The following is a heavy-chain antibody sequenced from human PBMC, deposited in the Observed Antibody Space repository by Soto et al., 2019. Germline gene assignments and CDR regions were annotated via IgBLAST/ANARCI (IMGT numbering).Heavy chain of an antibody. V-gene: IGHV3-30*18. CDR3: AKDRKPRQLSPLDY. Sequence: QVQLVESGGGVVQPGRSLRLSCAASGFTFSSYGMHWVRQAPGKGLEWVAVISYDGSNKYYADSVKGRFTSYRDNSKNTLDLQMNRLRAEDTDVYYCAKDRKPRQLSPLDYWGQGTLVNAYS. D-gene: IGHD1-1*01. CDR1: GFTFSSYG. J-gene: IGHJ4*02. CDR2: ISYDGSNK.